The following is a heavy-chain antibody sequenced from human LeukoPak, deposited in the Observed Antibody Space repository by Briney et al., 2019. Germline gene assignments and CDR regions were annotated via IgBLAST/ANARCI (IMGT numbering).Heavy chain of an antibody. Sequence: GGTLRLSCAASGFTFNSYGMSWVRQAPGKGMEWVSAISGSGGSTYYADSVKGRFTISRDNSKNTLYLQMNSLRAKDTAVYYCASPGYYYDSSGYYYYFDYWGQGTLVTVSS. J-gene: IGHJ4*02. CDR3: ASPGYYYDSSGYYYYFDY. CDR2: ISGSGGST. CDR1: GFTFNSYG. V-gene: IGHV3-23*01. D-gene: IGHD3-22*01.